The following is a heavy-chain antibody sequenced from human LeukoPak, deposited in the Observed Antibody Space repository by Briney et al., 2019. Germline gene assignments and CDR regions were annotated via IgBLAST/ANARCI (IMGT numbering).Heavy chain of an antibody. CDR3: ARVSYQEGVDY. J-gene: IGHJ4*02. D-gene: IGHD2-2*01. V-gene: IGHV4-38-2*02. CDR1: GYSISSGYY. Sequence: SETLSLTCTVSGYSISSGYYWGWIRQPPGKGLEWIGSIYHSGSTYYNPSLKSRVTISVDTSKNQFSLKLNFVTAADTAVYYCARVSYQEGVDYWGQGTLVTVSS. CDR2: IYHSGST.